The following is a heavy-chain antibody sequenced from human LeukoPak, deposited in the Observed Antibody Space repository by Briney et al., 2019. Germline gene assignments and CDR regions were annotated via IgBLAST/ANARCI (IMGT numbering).Heavy chain of an antibody. D-gene: IGHD1-26*01. Sequence: ASVKVSCKASGYTFTSYYMHWVRQAPGQGLEWMGWISAYNGNTNYAQKLQGRVTMTTDTSTRTAYMGLRSLRSDDTAVYYCARRLGELRFNWFDPWGQGTLVTVSS. V-gene: IGHV1-18*04. CDR1: GYTFTSYY. J-gene: IGHJ5*02. CDR2: ISAYNGNT. CDR3: ARRLGELRFNWFDP.